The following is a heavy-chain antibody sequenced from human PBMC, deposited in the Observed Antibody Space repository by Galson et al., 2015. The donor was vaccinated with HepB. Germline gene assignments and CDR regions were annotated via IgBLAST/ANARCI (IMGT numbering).Heavy chain of an antibody. V-gene: IGHV5-10-1*01. Sequence: QSGAEVKKPGESLRISCKGSGYSFTSYWISWVRQMPGKGLEWMGRIDPSDSYTNYSPSFQGHVTISADKSISTAYLQWSSLKASDTAMYYCARLPLGYCSGGSCQSLKYYYYYGMDVWGQGTTVTVSS. D-gene: IGHD2-15*01. CDR2: IDPSDSYT. CDR3: ARLPLGYCSGGSCQSLKYYYYYGMDV. CDR1: GYSFTSYW. J-gene: IGHJ6*02.